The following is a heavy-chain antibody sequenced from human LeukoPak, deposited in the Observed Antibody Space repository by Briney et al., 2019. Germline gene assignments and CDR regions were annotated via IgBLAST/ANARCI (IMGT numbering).Heavy chain of an antibody. V-gene: IGHV1-18*01. CDR2: ISTYNGNT. CDR1: GYTFTTYG. CDR3: ARGDSGYAFAPFDY. J-gene: IGHJ4*02. D-gene: IGHD5-12*01. Sequence: ASVTVSCTASGYTFTTYGITWVRQAPGPGLEWMGWISTYNGNTNYAQKLQGRVTMTTDTSTSTVYMELRSLRSDDTAVYYCARGDSGYAFAPFDYWGQGTLVIVSS.